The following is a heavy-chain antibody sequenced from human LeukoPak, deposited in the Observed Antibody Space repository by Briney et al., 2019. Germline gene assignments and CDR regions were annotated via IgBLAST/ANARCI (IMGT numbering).Heavy chain of an antibody. D-gene: IGHD4-11*01. CDR2: IYTSGST. CDR1: GGSISSYY. Sequence: SETLSLTCTVSGGSISSYYWSWLRQPAGKGLEWIGRIYTSGSTNYNPSLKSRVTMSVDTSKNQFSLKLSSVTAADTAVYYCARGGLVEYSNYRYYYYYYDMDVWGQGTTVTVSS. CDR3: ARGGLVEYSNYRYYYYYYDMDV. J-gene: IGHJ6*02. V-gene: IGHV4-4*07.